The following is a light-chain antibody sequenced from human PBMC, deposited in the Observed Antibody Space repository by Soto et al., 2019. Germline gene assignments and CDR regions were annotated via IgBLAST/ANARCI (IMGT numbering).Light chain of an antibody. J-gene: IGKJ1*01. CDR2: GAS. CDR3: QQYYNWPVT. CDR1: QSVSSN. Sequence: EIVMTQSPATLSVSPWERATLSCRASQSVSSNLAWYQQKPGQAPRLLIYGASTRATGIPARFSGSGSGTEFTLTISSLQSEDFAVYYCQQYYNWPVTFGQGTKVEIK. V-gene: IGKV3-15*01.